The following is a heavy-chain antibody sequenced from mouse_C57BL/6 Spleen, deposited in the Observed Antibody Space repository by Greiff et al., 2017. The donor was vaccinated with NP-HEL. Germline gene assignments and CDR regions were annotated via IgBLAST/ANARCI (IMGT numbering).Heavy chain of an antibody. Sequence: QVQPQQSGAELARPGASVKLSCKASGYTFTSYGISWVKQRTGQGLEWIGEIYPRSGNTYYNEKFKGKATLTADKSSSTAYMELRSLTSEDSAVYFCAFITTVVPFDYWGQGTTLTVSS. CDR1: GYTFTSYG. CDR2: IYPRSGNT. D-gene: IGHD1-1*01. V-gene: IGHV1-81*01. CDR3: AFITTVVPFDY. J-gene: IGHJ2*01.